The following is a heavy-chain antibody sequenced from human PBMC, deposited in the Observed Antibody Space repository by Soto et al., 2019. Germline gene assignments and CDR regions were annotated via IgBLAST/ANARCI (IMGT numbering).Heavy chain of an antibody. V-gene: IGHV1-18*01. D-gene: IGHD3-10*01. J-gene: IGHJ5*02. CDR3: ASGVGSGSYYKPDNWCDP. Sequence: QVQLVQSGGEVKKPGASVKVSCKASGYTFTNYGISWVRQAPGKGLEWMGWINVYNGNTKYAQKVQGRVTMNTDTFTSRASMELGSLRSADTAVYSCASGVGSGSYYKPDNWCDPCGQGTLVIVCS. CDR1: GYTFTNYG. CDR2: INVYNGNT.